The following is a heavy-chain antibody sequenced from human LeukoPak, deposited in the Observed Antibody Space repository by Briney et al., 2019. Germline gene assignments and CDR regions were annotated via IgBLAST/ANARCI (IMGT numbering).Heavy chain of an antibody. Sequence: GESLKISCAASGLTFTTAWMSWVRQAPGKGLEWVARIKGKSDGGTIEYAASVKGRFTISRDDSKNTLYLQMNSVKTEDTAVYYCATGFAPWGQGTLVTVSS. V-gene: IGHV3-15*05. CDR3: ATGFAP. CDR2: IKGKSDGGTI. J-gene: IGHJ5*02. CDR1: GLTFTTAW.